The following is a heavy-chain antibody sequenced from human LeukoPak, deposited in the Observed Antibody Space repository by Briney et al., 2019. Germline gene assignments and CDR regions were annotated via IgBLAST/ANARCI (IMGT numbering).Heavy chain of an antibody. D-gene: IGHD6-19*01. J-gene: IGHJ5*02. CDR3: ARGYSSLDP. CDR2: ISSTGGST. V-gene: IGHV3-23*01. CDR1: GFTFSSYA. Sequence: GGSLRLSCAASGFTFSSYAISWVRQAPGKGLEWVSGISSTGGSTYFADSVKGRFTISRDNSKNTLYRQMNSLTAEDTAVYYCARGYSSLDPWGQGTLVTVSS.